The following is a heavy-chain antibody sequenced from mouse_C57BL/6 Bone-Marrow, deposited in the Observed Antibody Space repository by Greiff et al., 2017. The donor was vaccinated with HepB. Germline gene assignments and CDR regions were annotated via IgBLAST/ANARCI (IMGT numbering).Heavy chain of an antibody. J-gene: IGHJ2*01. CDR1: GYTFTSYW. CDR3: AISWELWVYDGYYFDY. Sequence: QVQLKQPGAELVKPGASVKVSCKASGYTFTSYWMHWVKQRPGQGLEWIGRIHPSDSDTNYNQKFKGKATLTVDKSSSTAYMQLSSLTSEDSAVYYCAISWELWVYDGYYFDYWGQGTTLTVSS. CDR2: IHPSDSDT. D-gene: IGHD2-3*01. V-gene: IGHV1-74*01.